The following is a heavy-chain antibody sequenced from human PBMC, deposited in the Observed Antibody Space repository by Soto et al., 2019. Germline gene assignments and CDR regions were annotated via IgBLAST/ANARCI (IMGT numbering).Heavy chain of an antibody. CDR1: GFTFSSYG. CDR2: IWYDGSNK. J-gene: IGHJ4*02. D-gene: IGHD6-19*01. V-gene: IGHV3-33*01. Sequence: GGSLRLSCAASGFTFSSYGMHWVRQAPGKGLEWVAVIWYDGSNKYYADSVKGRFTISRDNSKNTLYLQMNSLRAEDTAVYYCARDQQWLVRFYFDFWGQGTLVTVSS. CDR3: ARDQQWLVRFYFDF.